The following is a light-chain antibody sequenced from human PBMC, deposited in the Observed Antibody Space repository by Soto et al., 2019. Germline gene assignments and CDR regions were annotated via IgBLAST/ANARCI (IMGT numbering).Light chain of an antibody. CDR1: SSDVGSFNR. J-gene: IGLJ2*01. V-gene: IGLV2-18*02. Sequence: QYALTQPPSVSGSPGQSVTISCTGTSSDVGSFNRVSWYQQAPSTAPKVIIFDVSNRPSGVDGRFSGSKAGNTTSLTISRLKPEDESDYSCSSFTSTTTLVFGGGTQLTVL. CDR3: SSFTSTTTLV. CDR2: DVS.